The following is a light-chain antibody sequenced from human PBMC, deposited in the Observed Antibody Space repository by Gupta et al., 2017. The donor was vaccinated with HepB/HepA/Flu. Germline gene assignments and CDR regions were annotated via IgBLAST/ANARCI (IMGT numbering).Light chain of an antibody. Sequence: EIVLTQSPATLSLSPGERATLSCRASQSVSSFLAWYQQRPGQAPRRLIYDASNRATGSPARFSCSVSGTDFTLTIRRLGPEDFAVVYCQHRSHRPPTFGQGSTVAI. V-gene: IGKV3-11*01. J-gene: IGKJ1*01. CDR3: QHRSHRPPT. CDR2: DAS. CDR1: QSVSSF.